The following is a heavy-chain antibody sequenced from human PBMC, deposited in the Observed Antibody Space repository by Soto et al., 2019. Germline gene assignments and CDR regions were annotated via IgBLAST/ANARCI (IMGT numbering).Heavy chain of an antibody. J-gene: IGHJ5*02. CDR3: ARQPYDSSGYYYGA. CDR2: MYSSGNT. CDR1: AGSIIRSNDY. D-gene: IGHD3-22*01. Sequence: SETQSLTYTVSAGSIIRSNDYWGLIRQPPGKGLEWIGSMYSSGNTYYNPSLKSRVTISVDTSKNQFSLKLTSVTAADTAVYYCARQPYDSSGYYYGAWGQGTLVTVS. V-gene: IGHV4-39*01.